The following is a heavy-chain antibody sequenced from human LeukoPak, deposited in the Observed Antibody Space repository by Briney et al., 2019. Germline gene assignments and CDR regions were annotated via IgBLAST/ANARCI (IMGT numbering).Heavy chain of an antibody. Sequence: GGSLRLSCAASGFTFSSYWMHWVRQAPGKGLMWVSRINSDGSRTTYADSVRGRFTISRDNAKSTLYLQMNSLRAEDTAVYYCARVRDDYTYFDCWGQGTLVAVSS. CDR3: ARVRDDYTYFDC. D-gene: IGHD4-11*01. J-gene: IGHJ4*02. CDR2: INSDGSRT. V-gene: IGHV3-74*01. CDR1: GFTFSSYW.